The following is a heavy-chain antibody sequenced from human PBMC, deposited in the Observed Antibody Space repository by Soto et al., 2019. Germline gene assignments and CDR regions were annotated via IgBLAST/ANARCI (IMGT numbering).Heavy chain of an antibody. D-gene: IGHD3-22*01. CDR1: GFSLSTSGMR. J-gene: IGHJ4*02. CDR3: ARMDDAYYYDSSGYYVD. Sequence: VSGPTLVNPTQTLTLTCTFSGFSLSTSGMRVSWIRQPPGKALEWLARIDWDDDKFYSTSLKTRLTISKDTSKNQVVLTMTNMDPVDTATYYCARMDDAYYYDSSGYYVDWGQGTLVTVYS. V-gene: IGHV2-70*04. CDR2: IDWDDDK.